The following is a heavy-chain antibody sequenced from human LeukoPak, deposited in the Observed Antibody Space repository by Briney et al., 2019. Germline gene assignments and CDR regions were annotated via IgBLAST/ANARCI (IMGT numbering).Heavy chain of an antibody. D-gene: IGHD3/OR15-3a*01. CDR3: ARQFRTGYFDY. Sequence: WIRQPPGKGLECIGYIYYSGSTNYSPSLKSRVTTSLDTSRNQFSLKLSSVTAADTAVYYCARQFRTGYFDYWGQGTLVTVSS. CDR2: IYYSGST. J-gene: IGHJ4*02. V-gene: IGHV4-61*07.